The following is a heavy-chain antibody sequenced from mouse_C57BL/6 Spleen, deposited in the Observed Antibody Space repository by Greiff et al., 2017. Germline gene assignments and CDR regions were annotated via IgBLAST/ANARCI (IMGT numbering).Heavy chain of an antibody. Sequence: EVKLQQSGPELVKPGASVKISCKASGYSFTGYYMNWVKQSPEKSLEWIGEINPSTGGTTYNQKFKAKATLTVDKSSSTAYMQLKSLTSEDSAVYYGARRGGYDPYYAMDYWGQGTSVTVSS. CDR2: INPSTGGT. CDR3: ARRGGYDPYYAMDY. D-gene: IGHD2-3*01. J-gene: IGHJ4*01. V-gene: IGHV1-42*01. CDR1: GYSFTGYY.